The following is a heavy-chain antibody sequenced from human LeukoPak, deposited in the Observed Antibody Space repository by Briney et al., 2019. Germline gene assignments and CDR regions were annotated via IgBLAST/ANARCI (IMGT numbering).Heavy chain of an antibody. V-gene: IGHV5-51*01. D-gene: IGHD3-10*01. CDR3: ARQQDYYGSENWFDP. Sequence: GESLKISCKGSGYSFTSYWIGWVRQMPGKGLEWMGIIYPGDSDTRYSPSFQGQVTISADKSISTAYLQWSSLKASDTAMYYCARQQDYYGSENWFDPWGQGTLVTVSS. CDR1: GYSFTSYW. J-gene: IGHJ5*02. CDR2: IYPGDSDT.